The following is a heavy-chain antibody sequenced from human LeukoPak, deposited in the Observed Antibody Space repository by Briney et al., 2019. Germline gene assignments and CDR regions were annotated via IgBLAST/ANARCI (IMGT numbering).Heavy chain of an antibody. CDR1: GCTFRSYE. CDR3: ARANYYDISGYGY. J-gene: IGHJ1*01. V-gene: IGHV3-48*03. D-gene: IGHD3-22*01. CDR2: ITSSGNTI. Sequence: PGGSLRLSCAASGCTFRSYEMNWVRQAPGKGLEWVSYITSSGNTIYYADSVKGRFTISRDNAKNSLYLQMNSLRAEDTAVYYCARANYYDISGYGYWGQGTLVTVSS.